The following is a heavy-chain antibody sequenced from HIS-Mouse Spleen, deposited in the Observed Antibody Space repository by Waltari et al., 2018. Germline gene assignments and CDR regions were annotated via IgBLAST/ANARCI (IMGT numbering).Heavy chain of an antibody. CDR3: ARVRRGELREFDY. V-gene: IGHV3-30*04. D-gene: IGHD1-26*01. Sequence: QVQLVESGGGVVQPGRSLRLSCAASGFTFSSYAMHWVRQAPGKGLEWVAVISYDGSNKYYADSVKGRFTISRDNSKNTLYLQMNSLRAEDTAVYYCARVRRGELREFDYWGQGTLVTVSS. CDR2: ISYDGSNK. J-gene: IGHJ4*02. CDR1: GFTFSSYA.